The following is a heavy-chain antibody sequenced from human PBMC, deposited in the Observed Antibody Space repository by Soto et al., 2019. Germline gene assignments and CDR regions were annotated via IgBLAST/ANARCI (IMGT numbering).Heavy chain of an antibody. V-gene: IGHV3-7*03. Sequence: GGSLRLSCAASGFTFSSYWMSWVRQAPGKGLEWVANIKQDGSEKYYVDSVKGRFTISRDNAKNSLYLQMNSLRAEDTAVYYCARDNDVLLWFGELPRWFDPWGQGTLVTVSS. CDR2: IKQDGSEK. CDR1: GFTFSSYW. CDR3: ARDNDVLLWFGELPRWFDP. D-gene: IGHD3-10*01. J-gene: IGHJ5*02.